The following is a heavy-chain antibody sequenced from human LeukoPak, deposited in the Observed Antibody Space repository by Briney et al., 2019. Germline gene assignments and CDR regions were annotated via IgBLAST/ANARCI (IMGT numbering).Heavy chain of an antibody. D-gene: IGHD4-23*01. J-gene: IGHJ4*02. V-gene: IGHV4-59*01. CDR1: GGSISAYS. CDR3: ARDYGGKFDY. CDR2: IYYSGST. Sequence: PSETLSLTCTVSGGSISAYSWSWIRQPPGKGLEWIGHIYYSGSTNYNPSLKTRVTISVDTSKNQFSLKLSSVTAADTAVYYCARDYGGKFDYWGQGTLVTVSS.